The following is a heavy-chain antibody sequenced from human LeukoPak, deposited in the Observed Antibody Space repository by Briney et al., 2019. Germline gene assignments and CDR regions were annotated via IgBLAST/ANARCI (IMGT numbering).Heavy chain of an antibody. V-gene: IGHV4-39*01. D-gene: IGHD6-19*01. CDR2: IYYSGST. CDR3: AGQRADSSGWYPAWFDP. J-gene: IGHJ5*02. CDR1: GGSISSSSYY. Sequence: SETLSLTCTVSGGSISSSSYYWGWIRQPPGKGLEWIGSIYYSGSTYYNPSLKSRVTISGDTSKNQFSLKLSSVTAADTAVYYCAGQRADSSGWYPAWFDPWGQGTLVTVSS.